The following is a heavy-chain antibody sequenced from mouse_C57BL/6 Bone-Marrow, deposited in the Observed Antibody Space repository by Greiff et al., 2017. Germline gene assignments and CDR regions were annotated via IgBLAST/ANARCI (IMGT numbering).Heavy chain of an antibody. V-gene: IGHV1-69*01. CDR3: ARGGGYAMCY. J-gene: IGHJ4*01. Sequence: VQLQQPGAELVMPGASVKLSCKASGYTFTSYWMHWVKQRPGQGLEWIGEIDPSDSYTNYNQKFKGKSTLTVDKSSSTAYMQLSSLTSEDSAVYYCARGGGYAMCYRGQRDSVTVSP. CDR2: IDPSDSYT. CDR1: GYTFTSYW.